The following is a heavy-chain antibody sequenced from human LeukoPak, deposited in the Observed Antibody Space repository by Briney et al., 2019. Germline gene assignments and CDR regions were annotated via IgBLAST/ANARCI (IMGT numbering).Heavy chain of an antibody. J-gene: IGHJ4*02. CDR1: GFTFSDYY. V-gene: IGHV3-11*01. CDR2: ISTSGSNI. D-gene: IGHD4-23*01. Sequence: GGSLRLSCAASGFTFSDYYMSWIRQAPGKGLEWVSYISTSGSNIYYADSVKGRFTISRDNAKNSLYLQMNSLRAEDTAVYYCARVIAVLTLFDYWGLGTLVTVSS. CDR3: ARVIAVLTLFDY.